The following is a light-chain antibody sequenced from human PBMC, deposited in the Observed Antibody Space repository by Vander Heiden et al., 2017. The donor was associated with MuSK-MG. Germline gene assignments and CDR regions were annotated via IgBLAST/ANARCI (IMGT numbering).Light chain of an antibody. CDR1: QGISSY. CDR2: AAS. J-gene: IGKJ4*01. Sequence: AIRMTQSPSSISASTGDRVTITCRASQGISSYLAWYQQKPGKAPKLLIYAASTLQSGVPSRFSGSGSGTDFTLTISCLQSEDFATYYCQQEDSYFHAFGGGTKVEIK. CDR3: QQEDSYFHA. V-gene: IGKV1-8*01.